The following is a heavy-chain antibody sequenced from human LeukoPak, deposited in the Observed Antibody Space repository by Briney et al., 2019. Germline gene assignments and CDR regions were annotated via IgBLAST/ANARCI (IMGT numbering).Heavy chain of an antibody. J-gene: IGHJ2*01. CDR1: GYTFTGYY. CDR2: INPNSGGT. V-gene: IGHV1-2*02. D-gene: IGHD5-18*01. Sequence: GASVKVSCKASGYTFTGYYMHWVRQAPGQGLEWMGWINPNSGGTNYAQKFQGRVTMTRDMSTSTVYMELSSLRSEDTAVYYCARVRIQLWSSLQNWYFDLWGRGTLVTVSS. CDR3: ARVRIQLWSSLQNWYFDL.